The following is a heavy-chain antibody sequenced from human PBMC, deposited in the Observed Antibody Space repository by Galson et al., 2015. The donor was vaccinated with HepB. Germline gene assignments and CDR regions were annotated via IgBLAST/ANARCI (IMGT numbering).Heavy chain of an antibody. D-gene: IGHD3-3*01. CDR3: ARSPLRFLDWLPYYDYYYMDV. J-gene: IGHJ6*03. Sequence: SCKASGYTFTDYVVNWVRQAPGQGLEWMGWMNTNTGKPTYAPGFAGRFVFSLDTSVTTAYLQTSSLETDDTAVYYCARSPLRFLDWLPYYDYYYMDVWGEGTPVTVSS. V-gene: IGHV7-4-1*02. CDR1: GYTFTDYV. CDR2: MNTNTGKP.